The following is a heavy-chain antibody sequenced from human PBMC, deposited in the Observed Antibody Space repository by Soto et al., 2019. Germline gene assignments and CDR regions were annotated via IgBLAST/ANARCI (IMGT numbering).Heavy chain of an antibody. CDR1: GYTFTSYY. CDR2: INPSGGST. V-gene: IGHV1-46*01. D-gene: IGHD6-19*01. J-gene: IGHJ4*02. Sequence: QVQLVQSGAEVKKPGASVKVSCKASGYTFTSYYMHWVRQAPGQGLEWMGIINPSGGSTSYAQKCQGRVTMTRDTSTSTVYMELSSLRSEDPAVYYCARYSSGWYLDYWGQGTLVTVSS. CDR3: ARYSSGWYLDY.